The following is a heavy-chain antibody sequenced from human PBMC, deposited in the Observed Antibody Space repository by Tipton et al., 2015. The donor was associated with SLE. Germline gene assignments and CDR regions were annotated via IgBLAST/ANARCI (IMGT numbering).Heavy chain of an antibody. CDR3: ARAYCTNGVCHYGMDV. CDR1: GGSISSSSYY. D-gene: IGHD2-8*01. J-gene: IGHJ6*02. V-gene: IGHV4-61*05. CDR2: IYYSGST. Sequence: TLSLTCTVSGGSISSSSYYWSWIRQPPGKGLEWIGYIYYSGSTNYNPSLKSRVTISVDTSKNQFSLKLSSVTAADTAVYYCARAYCTNGVCHYGMDVWGQGTTVTVSS.